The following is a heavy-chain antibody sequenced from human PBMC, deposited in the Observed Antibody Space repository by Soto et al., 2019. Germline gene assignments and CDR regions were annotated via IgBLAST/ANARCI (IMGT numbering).Heavy chain of an antibody. J-gene: IGHJ4*02. CDR3: AKSITMVRGVIQKQDYFDY. Sequence: HPGGSLRLSCAASGFTFSSYAMSWVRQAPGKGLEWVSAISGSGGSTYYADSVKGRFTISRDNSKNTLYLQMNSLRAEDTAVYYCAKSITMVRGVIQKQDYFDYWGQGTLVTVSS. CDR1: GFTFSSYA. CDR2: ISGSGGST. V-gene: IGHV3-23*01. D-gene: IGHD3-10*01.